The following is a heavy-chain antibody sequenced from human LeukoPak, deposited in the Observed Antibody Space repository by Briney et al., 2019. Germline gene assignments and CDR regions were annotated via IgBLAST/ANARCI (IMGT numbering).Heavy chain of an antibody. CDR1: GYTFTGYY. J-gene: IGHJ3*02. Sequence: GASVKVSCKASGYTFTGYYMHWVRQAPGQGLEWMGWINPNSGGTNYAQKFQGRVTMTRDTSISTAYMELSRLRSDDTAVYYCARNDFWSGDAFDIWGQGTMVTVSS. V-gene: IGHV1-2*02. CDR3: ARNDFWSGDAFDI. D-gene: IGHD3-3*01. CDR2: INPNSGGT.